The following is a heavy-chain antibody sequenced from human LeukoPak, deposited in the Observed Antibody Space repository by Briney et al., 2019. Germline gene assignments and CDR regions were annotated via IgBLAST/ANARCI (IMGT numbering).Heavy chain of an antibody. D-gene: IGHD3-22*01. CDR2: INSDGSST. Sequence: PGGSLRLSCAASGFTVDDYGMSWVRQAPGKGLEWVSRINSDGSSTSYADSVKGRFTISRDNAKNTLYLQMNSLRAEDTAVYYCARGRFNYDNSGYSSFYHWGQGSLVTVSS. CDR3: ARGRFNYDNSGYSSFYH. J-gene: IGHJ1*01. CDR1: GFTVDDYG. V-gene: IGHV3-74*01.